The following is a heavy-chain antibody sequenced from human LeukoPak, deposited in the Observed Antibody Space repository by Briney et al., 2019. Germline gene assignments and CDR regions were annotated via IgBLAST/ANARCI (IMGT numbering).Heavy chain of an antibody. CDR1: GFTFSNYG. D-gene: IGHD4-23*01. V-gene: IGHV3-30*18. Sequence: GRSLRLSCAASGFTFSNYGMHWVRQAPGKGLEWVAVTSYDGNNKYYADSVKGRFTISRDNSENTLYLQMNSLRPEDTAVYYCAKERGYGGNSGMGYWGQGTLVTVSS. CDR2: TSYDGNNK. J-gene: IGHJ4*02. CDR3: AKERGYGGNSGMGY.